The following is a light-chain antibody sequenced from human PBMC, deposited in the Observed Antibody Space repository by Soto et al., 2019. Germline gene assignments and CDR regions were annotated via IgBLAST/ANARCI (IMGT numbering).Light chain of an antibody. V-gene: IGKV3-15*01. CDR1: QRVSRN. J-gene: IGKJ1*01. Sequence: EIVMTQSPATLSVSPGERATLSCRASQRVSRNLAWYQQKPGQAPRLLIYDASTRATGIPDRFSGSGSETEFTLTISSLQSEDYAIYYCQQYSNWPPWTFGQGTKVDIK. CDR2: DAS. CDR3: QQYSNWPPWT.